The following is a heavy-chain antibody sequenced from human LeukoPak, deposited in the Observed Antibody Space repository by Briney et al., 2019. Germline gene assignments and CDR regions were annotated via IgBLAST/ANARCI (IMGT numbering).Heavy chain of an antibody. CDR3: ARETSPCTSCPTSPFDY. J-gene: IGHJ4*02. D-gene: IGHD2-2*01. V-gene: IGHV4-30-4*08. CDR2: IYYSGST. CDR1: GGSISSGDYY. Sequence: SETLSLTCTVSGGSISSGDYYWSWIRQPPGKGLEWIGYIYYSGSTYYNPSLKSRVTISVDTSKNQFSLKLSSVTAADTAVYYCARETSPCTSCPTSPFDYWGQGTLVTVSS.